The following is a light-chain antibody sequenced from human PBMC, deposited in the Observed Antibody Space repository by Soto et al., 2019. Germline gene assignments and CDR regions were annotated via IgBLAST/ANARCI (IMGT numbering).Light chain of an antibody. CDR2: EVS. V-gene: IGLV2-14*01. CDR3: SSYTSSPTFFV. CDR1: SSDIGDYDF. J-gene: IGLJ1*01. Sequence: QSALTQPASVSGSPGQSITISCTGTSSDIGDYDFVSWYQQYPGKAPQLLIYEVSNRPSGVADRFSGSKFGNTASLTISGLQAEDETDYYCSSYTSSPTFFVFRTGTKLTVL.